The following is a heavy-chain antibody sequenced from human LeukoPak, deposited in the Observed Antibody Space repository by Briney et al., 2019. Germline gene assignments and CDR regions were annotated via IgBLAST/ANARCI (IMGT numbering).Heavy chain of an antibody. CDR1: GFTFSSYS. V-gene: IGHV3-48*04. Sequence: PGGSLRLSCAASGFTFSSYSMNWVRQAPGKGLEWVSYISSSGSTIYYADSVKGRFTISRDNAKNSLYLQMNSLRAEDTAVYYCARDQLEQPGGDAFDIWGQGTMVTVSS. D-gene: IGHD1/OR15-1a*01. J-gene: IGHJ3*02. CDR3: ARDQLEQPGGDAFDI. CDR2: ISSSGSTI.